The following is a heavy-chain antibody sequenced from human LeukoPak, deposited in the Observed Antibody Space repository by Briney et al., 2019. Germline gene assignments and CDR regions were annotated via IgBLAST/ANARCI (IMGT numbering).Heavy chain of an antibody. D-gene: IGHD5-24*01. V-gene: IGHV3-23*01. CDR2: ISGSGGST. CDR3: ANRDGYTYNDDY. CDR1: GFTFSSYG. J-gene: IGHJ4*02. Sequence: GGSLRLSCAASGFTFSSYGMSWVRQAPGKGLEWVSAISGSGGSTYYADSVKGRFTISRDNSKSTLYLQMNSLRAEDTAVYYCANRDGYTYNDDYWGQGTLVTVSS.